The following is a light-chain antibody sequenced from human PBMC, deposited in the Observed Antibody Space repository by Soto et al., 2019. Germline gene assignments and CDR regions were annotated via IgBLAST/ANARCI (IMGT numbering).Light chain of an antibody. V-gene: IGKV3-20*01. J-gene: IGKJ1*01. CDR1: QSVTNSF. CDR2: GAS. CDR3: QQYVSSPWA. Sequence: EIVLAQSPGTLSLSPGERATLSCSASQSVTNSFLAWYQQKPGQAPGLLIYGASRRATGIPDRFTGSGSGTDFTLTISRLEPEDFAVYYCQQYVSSPWAFGQGTKV.